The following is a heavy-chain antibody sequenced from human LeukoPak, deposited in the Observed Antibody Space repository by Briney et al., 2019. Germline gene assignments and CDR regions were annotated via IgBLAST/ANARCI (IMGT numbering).Heavy chain of an antibody. J-gene: IGHJ4*02. CDR3: VRDLGGRSGH. CDR2: ISNSGTYK. D-gene: IGHD1-26*01. V-gene: IGHV3-21*01. Sequence: GGSLRLSCSASGFTFTSYSMNWVRQAPGKGLEWVSSISNSGTYKFYADSVKGRFTIFRDNAKNTLYLQMNSLRAEDTAVYYCVRDLGGRSGHWGQGTLVTVSS. CDR1: GFTFTSYS.